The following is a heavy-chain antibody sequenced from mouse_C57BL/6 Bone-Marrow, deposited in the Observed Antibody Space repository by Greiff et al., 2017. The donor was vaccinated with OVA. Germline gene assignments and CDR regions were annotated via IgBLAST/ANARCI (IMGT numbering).Heavy chain of an antibody. CDR1: GFTFRSYT. CDR3: AMGNFAWFAY. J-gene: IGHJ3*01. CDR2: ISGCGGNT. V-gene: IGHV5-9*01. Sequence: EVMLVESGGGLVKPGGSLKLSFAASGFTFRSYTLSWVRRTPEKRLEWVATISGCGGNTYYPDSVQGRFTISRDNAKNTLYLQMGSLRSEDTALYYCAMGNFAWFAYWGQGTLVTVSA. D-gene: IGHD2-1*01.